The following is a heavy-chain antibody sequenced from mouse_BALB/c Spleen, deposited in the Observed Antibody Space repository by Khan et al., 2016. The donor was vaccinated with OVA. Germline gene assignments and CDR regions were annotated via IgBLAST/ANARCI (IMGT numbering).Heavy chain of an antibody. Sequence: QVQLQQPGTELVRPGASVKLSCKASGYTFTNYWINWVKQRPGQGLEWIGNIYPSDSYTNYNQKFKDMATLTVDKSSSTAYMQLSSPASEDSAVYYRTGGGVGWSPFAYRGQGTLVTVSA. V-gene: IGHV1-69*02. J-gene: IGHJ3*01. D-gene: IGHD1-1*02. CDR1: GYTFTNYW. CDR2: IYPSDSYT. CDR3: TGGGVGWSPFAY.